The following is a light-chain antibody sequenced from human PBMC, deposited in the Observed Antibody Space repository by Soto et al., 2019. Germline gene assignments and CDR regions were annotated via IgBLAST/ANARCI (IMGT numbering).Light chain of an antibody. V-gene: IGKV1D-16*01. CDR1: EDINGW. Sequence: DVQMTQSPSSLSASVGDRVTITCRASEDINGWLAWYQQKPGTAPKSLIYAASILQTGVPSRFSGSGSGTDFTLTISSLQPEDSATYYCQQYNIYPLTCGGGTKVEIK. CDR2: AAS. CDR3: QQYNIYPLT. J-gene: IGKJ4*01.